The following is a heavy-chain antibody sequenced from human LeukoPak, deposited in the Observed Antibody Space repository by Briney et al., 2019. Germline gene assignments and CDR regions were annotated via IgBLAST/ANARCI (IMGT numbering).Heavy chain of an antibody. Sequence: GGSLRLSCAASGFTFSSYGMHWVRQAPGKGLEWVAVISYDGTNKFYADSVKGRFTISRDNSKNTLYLQMNSLRAEDTAVYYCARVQLGFDPWGQGTLVTVSS. CDR2: ISYDGTNK. CDR3: ARVQLGFDP. CDR1: GFTFSSYG. J-gene: IGHJ5*02. V-gene: IGHV3-30*03. D-gene: IGHD1-1*01.